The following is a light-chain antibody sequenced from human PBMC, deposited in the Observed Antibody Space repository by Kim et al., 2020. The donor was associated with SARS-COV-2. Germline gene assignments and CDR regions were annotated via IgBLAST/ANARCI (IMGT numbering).Light chain of an antibody. Sequence: EIVLTQSPGTLSLSPGERATLSCRASQSVSSSYLAWYQQKPGQAPRLLIYGASSRATGITDRFSGSGSGTDFTLTISRLEPEDFAVYYSQQYGSVPPYTFCQGSKLEI. CDR2: GAS. CDR1: QSVSSSY. CDR3: QQYGSVPPYT. V-gene: IGKV3-20*01. J-gene: IGKJ2*01.